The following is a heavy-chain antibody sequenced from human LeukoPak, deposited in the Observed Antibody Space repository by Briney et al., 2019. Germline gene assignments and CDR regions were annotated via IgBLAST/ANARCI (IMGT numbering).Heavy chain of an antibody. Sequence: ASVKVSCKASGYTFTRYALNWVRQAPGQGLEWMGWINTNTGNPTYAQGFTGRFVFSLDTSVSTAYLQISSLKAEDTAVYYCAREGLDNTTYYSDYWGQGTLVTVSS. CDR3: AREGLDNTTYYSDY. CDR1: GYTFTRYA. J-gene: IGHJ4*02. D-gene: IGHD2/OR15-2a*01. V-gene: IGHV7-4-1*02. CDR2: INTNTGNP.